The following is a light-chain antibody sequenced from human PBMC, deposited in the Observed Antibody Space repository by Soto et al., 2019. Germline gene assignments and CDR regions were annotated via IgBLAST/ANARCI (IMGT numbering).Light chain of an antibody. CDR1: SSNIGNNY. CDR3: GTWDSSLSAGV. V-gene: IGLV1-51*01. J-gene: IGLJ2*01. CDR2: DNN. Sequence: QSVLTPPPSVSAAPGQKVTISCSGSSSNIGNNYVSWYQQLPGTAPKLLIYDNNKRPSGIPDRFSGSKSGTSATLGITGLQTGDEADYYCGTWDSSLSAGVFGAGTTLTVL.